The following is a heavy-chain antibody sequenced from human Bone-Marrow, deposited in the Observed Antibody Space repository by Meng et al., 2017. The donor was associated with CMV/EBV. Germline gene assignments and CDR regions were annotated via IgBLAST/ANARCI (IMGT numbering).Heavy chain of an antibody. V-gene: IGHV1-69*05. CDR1: GGTFSSYA. Sequence: SVKVSCKASGGTFSSYAISWVRQAPGQGLEWMGGIIPIFGTANYAQKFQGRVTITTDESTRTAYMELSSLRSEDTAVYYCASSPTPEPLLRLPDRYYYYGMDVWGQGTTVTFSS. CDR2: IIPIFGTA. CDR3: ASSPTPEPLLRLPDRYYYYGMDV. D-gene: IGHD3-16*01. J-gene: IGHJ6*02.